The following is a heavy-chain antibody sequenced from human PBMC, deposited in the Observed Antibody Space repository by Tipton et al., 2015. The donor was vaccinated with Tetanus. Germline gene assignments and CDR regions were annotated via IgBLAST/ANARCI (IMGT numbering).Heavy chain of an antibody. D-gene: IGHD2-8*02. J-gene: IGHJ6*02. CDR2: ISWNSGTI. CDR3: AKGTGYYGMDV. V-gene: IGHV3-9*01. Sequence: WIRQPPGKGLEWVSGISWNSGTIGYADSVKGRFTISRDNAKNSLYLQMNSLRAEDTALYYCAKGTGYYGMDVWGQGTTVTVSS.